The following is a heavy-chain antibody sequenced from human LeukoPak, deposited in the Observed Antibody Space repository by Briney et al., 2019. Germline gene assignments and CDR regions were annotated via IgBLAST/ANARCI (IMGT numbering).Heavy chain of an antibody. J-gene: IGHJ6*02. Sequence: GGSLRLSCAASGFTFSSYWMSWVRQAPGKGLEWVANIKQDGSEKYYVDSVKGRFTISRDNAKNSLYLQMNSLRAEDTAVYYCAREMWQLGGSYYYYGMDVWGQGTTVTVSS. CDR1: GFTFSSYW. V-gene: IGHV3-7*01. CDR3: AREMWQLGGSYYYYGMDV. D-gene: IGHD6-6*01. CDR2: IKQDGSEK.